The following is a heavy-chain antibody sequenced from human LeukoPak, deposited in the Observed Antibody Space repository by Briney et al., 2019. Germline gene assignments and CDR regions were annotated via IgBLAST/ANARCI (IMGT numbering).Heavy chain of an antibody. V-gene: IGHV3-48*03. D-gene: IGHD5-18*01. Sequence: GGSLRLSCAASGFTFSSYEMNWVRQAPGKGLEWVSYISSSGSTIYYADSVKGRFTISRDNAKNSLYLQMNSLRAEDTAVYYCAGGVVDTAMVTNYYYYYGMDVWGEGTTVTVSS. CDR1: GFTFSSYE. CDR3: AGGVVDTAMVTNYYYYYGMDV. CDR2: ISSSGSTI. J-gene: IGHJ6*04.